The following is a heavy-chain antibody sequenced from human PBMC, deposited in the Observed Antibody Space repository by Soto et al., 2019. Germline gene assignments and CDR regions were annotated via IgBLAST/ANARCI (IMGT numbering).Heavy chain of an antibody. CDR3: ASSGVVTANLPYCYFDL. CDR1: GGTFSSYA. V-gene: IGHV1-69*01. Sequence: QVQLVQSGAEVKKPGSSVQVSCQASGGTFSSYAISWVLHASGQGLVWMGGIIPIFGTAIYAQKFRGRVTITADESTSTAYMYVISRRSEDTAVYYCASSGVVTANLPYCYFDLWGRGTLITASS. CDR2: IIPIFGTA. J-gene: IGHJ2*01. D-gene: IGHD2-21*02.